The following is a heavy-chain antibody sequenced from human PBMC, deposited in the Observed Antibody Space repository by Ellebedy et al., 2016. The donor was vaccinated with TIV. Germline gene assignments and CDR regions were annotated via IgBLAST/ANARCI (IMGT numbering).Heavy chain of an antibody. CDR3: ARGGFGSWFDY. D-gene: IGHD6-13*01. J-gene: IGHJ4*02. V-gene: IGHV3-30-3*01. CDR2: ISYDGSNK. Sequence: PGGSLRLSCAASGFTFSSYDIHWVRQAPGKGLEWVAVISYDGSNKFYADSVKGRFTIARDNSKNTVYLQMNSLRGEDTAVYYCARGGFGSWFDYWGQGTLVTVSS. CDR1: GFTFSSYD.